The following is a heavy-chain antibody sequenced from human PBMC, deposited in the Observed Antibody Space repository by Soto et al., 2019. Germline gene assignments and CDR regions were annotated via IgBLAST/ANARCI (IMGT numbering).Heavy chain of an antibody. CDR1: GFTFSSYA. V-gene: IGHV3-30-3*01. Sequence: QVQLVESGGGVVQPGRSLRLSCAASGFTFSSYAMHWVRQAPGKGLEWVAVISYDGSNKYYADSVKGRFTISRDNSKNTLYLQINSLRAEDTAVYYCASWDYTHNYNWFDPWGQGTLVTVSS. CDR2: ISYDGSNK. CDR3: ASWDYTHNYNWFDP. D-gene: IGHD2-2*02. J-gene: IGHJ5*02.